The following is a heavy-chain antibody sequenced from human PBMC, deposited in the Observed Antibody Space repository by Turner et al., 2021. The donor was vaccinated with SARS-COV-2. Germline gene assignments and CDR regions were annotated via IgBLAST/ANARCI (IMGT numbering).Heavy chain of an antibody. CDR3: ARGTYYDFWSGYYGVYFDY. CDR2: ISSSSSYI. D-gene: IGHD3-3*01. Sequence: EVQLVESGGGLLKPGGALRLSCAASGVTFSSYRMNWVRQAPGKGLEWVSSISSSSSYIYYADSVKGRFTISRDNAKNSLYLQMNSLRAEDTAVYYCARGTYYDFWSGYYGVYFDYWGQGTLVTVSS. J-gene: IGHJ4*02. V-gene: IGHV3-21*01. CDR1: GVTFSSYR.